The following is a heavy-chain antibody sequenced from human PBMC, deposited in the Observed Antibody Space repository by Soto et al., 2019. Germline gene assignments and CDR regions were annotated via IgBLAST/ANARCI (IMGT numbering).Heavy chain of an antibody. D-gene: IGHD3-3*01. CDR1: GFTFSSYA. J-gene: IGHJ4*02. CDR2: ISYDGSNK. CDR3: ARDLSYYDFWSGYYGIDY. V-gene: IGHV3-30-3*01. Sequence: SLRLSCAASGFTFSSYAMHWVRQAPGKGLEWVAVISYDGSNKYYADSVKGRFTISRDNSKNTLYLQMNSLRAEDTAVYYCARDLSYYDFWSGYYGIDYWGQGTLVTVSS.